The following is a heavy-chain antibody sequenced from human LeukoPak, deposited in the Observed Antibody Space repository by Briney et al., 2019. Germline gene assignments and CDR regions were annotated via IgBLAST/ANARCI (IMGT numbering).Heavy chain of an antibody. Sequence: GGSLRLSCAASGFSFDTYAMHWVRQAPGQGLEWVALIWHDGSHKFYSNSVRGQFTISRDNSKHTVYLQMNNLRPDDTAVYYCAREIFGSGSCPDFWGQGTLVTVSS. J-gene: IGHJ4*02. CDR2: IWHDGSHK. V-gene: IGHV3-33*01. CDR3: AREIFGSGSCPDF. CDR1: GFSFDTYA. D-gene: IGHD3-10*01.